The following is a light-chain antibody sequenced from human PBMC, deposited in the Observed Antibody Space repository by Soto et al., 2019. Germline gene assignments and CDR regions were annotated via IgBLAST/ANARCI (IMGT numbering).Light chain of an antibody. J-gene: IGKJ4*01. CDR3: QQYASSPLT. V-gene: IGKV3-20*01. Sequence: EIVLTQSPGTLSLSPGERATLSCRASQSVTSNFVAWYEQKPGQAPRLLIHGASSRATGIPDRFSGSGSGTDFTLTISRREPEDFAVFYCQQYASSPLTFGGGTKVEIK. CDR2: GAS. CDR1: QSVTSNF.